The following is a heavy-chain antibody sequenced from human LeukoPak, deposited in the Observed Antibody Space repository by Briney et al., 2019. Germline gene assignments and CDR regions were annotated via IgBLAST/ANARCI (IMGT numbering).Heavy chain of an antibody. CDR2: ISSSSATI. V-gene: IGHV3-48*01. CDR1: GSSFSAYN. CDR3: ARDRHVPGLYYYYMDV. Sequence: GGSLRLSCEGSGSSFSAYNMNWVRQAPGKGLESISYISSSSATIFYADSVKGRFTISRGNAKNSLYLQMNSLRPEDTAVYFCARDRHVPGLYYYYMDVWGKGTTVTVSS. D-gene: IGHD6-6*01. J-gene: IGHJ6*03.